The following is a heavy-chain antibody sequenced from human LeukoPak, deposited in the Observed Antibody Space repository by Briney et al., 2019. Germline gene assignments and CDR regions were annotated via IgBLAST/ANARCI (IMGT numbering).Heavy chain of an antibody. J-gene: IGHJ2*01. V-gene: IGHV4-39*02. CDR3: AREGDYDSRRYFDL. D-gene: IGHD3-22*01. CDR1: GGSISSSSYY. CDR2: IYYSGST. Sequence: SETLSLTCTVSGGSISSSSYYWGWIRQPPGKGLEWIGSIYYSGSTYYNPSLKSRVTISVDTSKNQFSLKLSSVTAADTAVYYCAREGDYDSRRYFDLWGRGTLVTVSS.